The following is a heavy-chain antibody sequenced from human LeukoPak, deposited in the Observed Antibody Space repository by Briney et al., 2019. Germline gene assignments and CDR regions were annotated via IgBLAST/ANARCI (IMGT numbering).Heavy chain of an antibody. Sequence: LRLSCAASGFTFSDHYMDWIRQHPGKGLEWIGYIYYSGSTYYNPSLKSRVTISVDTSKNQFSLKLSSVTAADMAVYYCARDRAPRITMVRGVIDIWGQGTMVTVSS. V-gene: IGHV4-31*02. D-gene: IGHD3-10*01. CDR3: ARDRAPRITMVRGVIDI. J-gene: IGHJ3*02. CDR1: GFTFSDHY. CDR2: IYYSGST.